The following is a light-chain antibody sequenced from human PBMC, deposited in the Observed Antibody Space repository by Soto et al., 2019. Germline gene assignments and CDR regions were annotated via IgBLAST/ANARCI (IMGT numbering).Light chain of an antibody. V-gene: IGKV1-9*01. J-gene: IGKJ2*01. CDR1: QDINSY. CDR2: AGT. Sequence: IPLTQSPSSLSASVGDRVTIPCRASQDINSYLAWYQQKPGKAPNLLIYAGTSLQSGVPSRFSGSGSVTEFTLTLISRQPEDFVTYYCKLLPVYPSTFGVVTKVE. CDR3: KLLPVYPST.